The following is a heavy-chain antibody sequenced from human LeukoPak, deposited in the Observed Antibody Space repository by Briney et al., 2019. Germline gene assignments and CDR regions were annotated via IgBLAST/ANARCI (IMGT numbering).Heavy chain of an antibody. J-gene: IGHJ3*02. CDR1: GGTFSSYA. CDR2: IIPIFGTA. V-gene: IGHV1-69*13. D-gene: IGHD5-24*01. CDR3: ARDLLEMATIMGDAFDI. Sequence: SVKVSCKASGGTFSSYAISWVRQAPGQGLEWMGGIIPIFGTANYARKFQGRVTITADESTSTAYMELSSLRSEDTAVYYCARDLLEMATIMGDAFDIWGQGTLVTVSS.